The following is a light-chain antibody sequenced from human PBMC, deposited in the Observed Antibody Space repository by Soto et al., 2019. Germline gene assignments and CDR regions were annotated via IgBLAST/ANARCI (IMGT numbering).Light chain of an antibody. V-gene: IGLV1-51*01. CDR2: END. CDR1: GSNIGNNY. Sequence: QAVVTQPPSVSAAPGQTVTISCSGSGSNIGNNYVSWYQQLPGTAPKLLIYENDKRPSGIPDRFSGSKSGTSATLGITGLQTGDEADYYCGTWDISLTAKLFGGGTKLTVL. J-gene: IGLJ3*02. CDR3: GTWDISLTAKL.